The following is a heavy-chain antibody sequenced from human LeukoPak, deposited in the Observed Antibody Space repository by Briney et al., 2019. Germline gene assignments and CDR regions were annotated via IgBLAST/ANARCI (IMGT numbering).Heavy chain of an antibody. CDR1: GFTFGDYA. V-gene: IGHV3-49*04. CDR3: TRDYEWSRY. CDR2: IRSKPYGGTT. J-gene: IGHJ4*02. D-gene: IGHD3-16*01. Sequence: GRSLRLSCTASGFTFGDYAMSWVRQAPGKGLEWVGFIRSKPYGGTTEYAASVKGRFTISRGDSESIAYLQINTLKTEDTAVYYCTRDYEWSRYWGQGTLVTVSS.